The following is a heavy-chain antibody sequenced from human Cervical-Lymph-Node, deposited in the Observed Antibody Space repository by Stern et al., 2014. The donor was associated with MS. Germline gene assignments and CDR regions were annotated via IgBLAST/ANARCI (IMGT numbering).Heavy chain of an antibody. CDR1: GYTFTGHY. V-gene: IGHV1-2*06. CDR2: IKPNTGGT. J-gene: IGHJ4*02. Sequence: VQLVQSGAEVKNPGASVTVSCKASGYTFTGHYMNWVRQAPGQGLEWIGRIKPNTGGTNYAQNFQARVTMTRDTSISTAYMELRSLKFDDTALYFCARGQGVEVAWGQGTLVTVSS. D-gene: IGHD3-3*01. CDR3: ARGQGVEVA.